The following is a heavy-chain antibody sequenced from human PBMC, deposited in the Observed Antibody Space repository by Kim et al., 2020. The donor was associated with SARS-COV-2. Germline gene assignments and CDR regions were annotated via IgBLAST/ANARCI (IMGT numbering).Heavy chain of an antibody. J-gene: IGHJ4*02. D-gene: IGHD6-13*01. V-gene: IGHV4-31*02. CDR3: ARADRYSTDFDY. Sequence: YYTPSLKSRVTISVDTSKTQFSLKLSSVTAADTAVYYCARADRYSTDFDYWGQGTLVTVSS.